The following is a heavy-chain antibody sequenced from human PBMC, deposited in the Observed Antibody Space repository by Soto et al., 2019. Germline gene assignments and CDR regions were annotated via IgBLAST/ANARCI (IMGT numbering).Heavy chain of an antibody. J-gene: IGHJ4*02. CDR3: AKDRGGTGWPFDH. CDR2: ISAGGATT. CDR1: VFTFGNFA. D-gene: IGHD6-19*01. Sequence: TWRSLRLSCTPSVFTFGNFAMSWFRQAPGKGLEWVSSISAGGATTYYADSVKGRVTMSRDNSKNTLSLQMISLRAEDSAVYYCAKDRGGTGWPFDHWGQGTLVTVSS. V-gene: IGHV3-23*01.